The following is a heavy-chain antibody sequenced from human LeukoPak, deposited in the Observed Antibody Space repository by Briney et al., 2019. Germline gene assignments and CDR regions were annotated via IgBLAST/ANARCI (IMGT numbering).Heavy chain of an antibody. D-gene: IGHD6-19*01. J-gene: IGHJ5*02. CDR2: ISGSGDGT. CDR3: VKDRGLVGSGWSNWFDP. Sequence: GGSLRLSCSASGFSFSKYAMHWVRQAPGKGLEYVSSISGSGDGTYYADSVKGRFTISRDNSKNTLYLQMSSLTVEDTAVYYCVKDRGLVGSGWSNWFDPWGQGTLVTVSS. CDR1: GFSFSKYA. V-gene: IGHV3-64D*06.